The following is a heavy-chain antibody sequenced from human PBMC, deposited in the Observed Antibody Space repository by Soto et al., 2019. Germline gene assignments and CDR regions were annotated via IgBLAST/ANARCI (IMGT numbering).Heavy chain of an antibody. V-gene: IGHV4-30-4*01. D-gene: IGHD4-17*01. CDR3: ARLTVTTFIHDY. Sequence: PXETLSLTCTVSGGSISSGDYYWSWIRQPPGKGLEWIGYIYYSGSTYFNPSLKSRVTISIDTSKNQFSLKLSSVTAADTAVYYCARLTVTTFIHDYWGQGTLVTVSS. CDR1: GGSISSGDYY. J-gene: IGHJ4*02. CDR2: IYYSGST.